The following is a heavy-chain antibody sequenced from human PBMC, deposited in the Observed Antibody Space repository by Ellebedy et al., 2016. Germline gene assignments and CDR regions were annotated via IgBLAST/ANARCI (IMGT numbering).Heavy chain of an antibody. J-gene: IGHJ6*02. D-gene: IGHD6-13*01. CDR1: RFTFSSYW. Sequence: GESLKISXAASRFTFSSYWMHWVRQAPGKGLVWVSRINSDGSSTSYADSVKGRFTISRDNAKNTLYLQMNSLRAEDTAVYYCAREGYTPYYYYGMDVWGQGTAVTVSS. CDR3: AREGYTPYYYYGMDV. V-gene: IGHV3-74*01. CDR2: INSDGSST.